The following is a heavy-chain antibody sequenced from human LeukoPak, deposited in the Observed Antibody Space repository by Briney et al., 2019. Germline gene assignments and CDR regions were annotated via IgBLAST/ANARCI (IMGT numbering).Heavy chain of an antibody. J-gene: IGHJ4*02. V-gene: IGHV4-34*01. CDR3: ARGRIGYCSSTSCDRWEYYFDY. CDR1: GGSFCGYY. CDR2: INHSGSS. D-gene: IGHD2-2*01. Sequence: PSETLSLTCAVYGGSFCGYYWSWLRQAPGKGLEGSGEINHSGSSNYNPSLKGRVTISVDPCKNQFSLKLSSVTAPDTAVYYCARGRIGYCSSTSCDRWEYYFDYWGQGTLVTVSS.